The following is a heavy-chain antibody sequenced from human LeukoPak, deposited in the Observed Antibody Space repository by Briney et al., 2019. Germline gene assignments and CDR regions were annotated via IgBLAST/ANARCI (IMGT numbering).Heavy chain of an antibody. D-gene: IGHD6-13*01. Sequence: SETLSLTCAVYGGSFSGYYWSWIRQPPGKGLEWIGEINHSGSTNYNPSLKSRVTISVDTSKNQFSLKLSSVTAADTAVYYCARGRRGSSRRNYYYYYMDVWGKGTTVTVSS. J-gene: IGHJ6*03. CDR3: ARGRRGSSRRNYYYYYMDV. CDR2: INHSGST. CDR1: GGSFSGYY. V-gene: IGHV4-34*01.